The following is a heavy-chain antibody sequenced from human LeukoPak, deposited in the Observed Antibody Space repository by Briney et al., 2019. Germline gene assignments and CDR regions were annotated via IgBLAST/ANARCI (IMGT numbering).Heavy chain of an antibody. CDR1: GFPFSHYY. CDR2: ISSASTTK. D-gene: IGHD2-8*01. CDR3: ARGPWFRSLVGYCDNGVCYPGH. Sequence: GGSLTLSCVVSGFPFSHYYMNWIRQAPGKGLEWIAYISSASTTKQYAGSVKGRFTISRDNDQNSMFLQINSLRAEDTAVYYCARGPWFRSLVGYCDNGVCYPGHWGQGTLVTVSS. J-gene: IGHJ4*02. V-gene: IGHV3-11*01.